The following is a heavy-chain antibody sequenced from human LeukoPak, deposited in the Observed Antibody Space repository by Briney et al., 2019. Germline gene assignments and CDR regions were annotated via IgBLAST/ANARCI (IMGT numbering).Heavy chain of an antibody. CDR1: GGSIISSSYY. J-gene: IGHJ4*02. D-gene: IGHD4-17*01. CDR3: ARMTTGHDY. V-gene: IGHV4-39*07. Sequence: SETLSLTCSVSGGSIISSSYYWGWIRQTPGKGLEWIGEVNHSGYTNMNPSLKSRVTISVDTSKNQFSLMMTSVTAADTAVYFCARMTTGHDYWGQGTLVTVSS. CDR2: VNHSGYT.